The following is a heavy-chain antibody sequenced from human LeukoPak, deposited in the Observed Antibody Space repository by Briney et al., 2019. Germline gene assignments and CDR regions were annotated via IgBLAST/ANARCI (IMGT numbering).Heavy chain of an antibody. Sequence: ASVKVSCKAYGYTFTRFSVSWVRQAPGQGLEWMGWISAYSGDTHYAQNFQGRVTMTTDASTTTAYMELKGLRSDDTASYYCARAPLADPPPNDSSSYISNNYYHMDVWGKGTTVTVSS. CDR2: ISAYSGDT. J-gene: IGHJ6*03. D-gene: IGHD4-11*01. CDR1: GYTFTRFS. CDR3: ARAPLADPPPNDSSSYISNNYYHMDV. V-gene: IGHV1-18*04.